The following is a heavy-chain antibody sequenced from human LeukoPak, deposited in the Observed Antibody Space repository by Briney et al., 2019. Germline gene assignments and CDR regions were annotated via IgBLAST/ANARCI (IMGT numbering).Heavy chain of an antibody. V-gene: IGHV3-49*04. J-gene: IGHJ3*02. Sequence: GGSLRLSCTASGFTFGDYAMSWVRQAPGKGLEWVCFIRSKAYGGTTDYAAPVKGRFTISRDDSKNTLYLQMNSLKTEDTAVYYCTTDEDGSAFDIWGRGTMVTVSS. CDR3: TTDEDGSAFDI. CDR1: GFTFGDYA. CDR2: IRSKAYGGTT.